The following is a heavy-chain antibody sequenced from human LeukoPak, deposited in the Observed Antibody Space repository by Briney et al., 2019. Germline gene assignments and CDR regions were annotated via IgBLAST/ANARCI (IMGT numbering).Heavy chain of an antibody. D-gene: IGHD2-15*01. CDR1: GYTFTGSY. CDR3: AKVREVGTNIEVVVVDISGAFDM. V-gene: IGHV1-2*06. J-gene: IGHJ3*02. Sequence: GASVKVSCKASGYTFTGSYINWVRQAPGQGLEWVGRINPNSGDTNVAQKFQGRVTLTRDTSISTSYMELSSLRSDDTAVYFCAKVREVGTNIEVVVVDISGAFDMWGQGTKVTVSS. CDR2: INPNSGDT.